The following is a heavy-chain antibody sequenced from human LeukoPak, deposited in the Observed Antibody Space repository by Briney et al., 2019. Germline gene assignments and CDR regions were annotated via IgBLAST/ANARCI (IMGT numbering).Heavy chain of an antibody. D-gene: IGHD3-10*01. Sequence: SETLSLTCTASGASISSSSHYWGWIRQPPGKRLEWIGSIYYSGSTYYNPSLKSRVTISVDTSKNQFSLKMSSVTAADTAMYYCARLTVYYYDSGSYLGAFDIWGQGTMVTVSS. V-gene: IGHV4-39*01. CDR2: IYYSGST. CDR3: ARLTVYYYDSGSYLGAFDI. J-gene: IGHJ3*02. CDR1: GASISSSSHY.